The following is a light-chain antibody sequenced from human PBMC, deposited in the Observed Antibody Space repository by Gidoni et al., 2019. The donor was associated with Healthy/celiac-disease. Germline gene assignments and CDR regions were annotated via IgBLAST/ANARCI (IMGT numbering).Light chain of an antibody. CDR3: QQYNSYSRT. J-gene: IGKJ1*01. Sequence: DIQMTQSPSTLSASVGDRVTITCRASQSISSWLAWYQQKPGKAPKLPIYKASSLESGVPSRFSGSGSGTEFTLTISSLQPDEFATYYCQQYNSYSRTFGQGTKVEIK. CDR1: QSISSW. CDR2: KAS. V-gene: IGKV1-5*03.